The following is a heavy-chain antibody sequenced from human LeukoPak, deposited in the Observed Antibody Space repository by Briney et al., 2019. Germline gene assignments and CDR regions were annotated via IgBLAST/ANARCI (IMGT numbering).Heavy chain of an antibody. CDR1: GYSFTSYW. J-gene: IGHJ6*03. CDR2: IYPADSDT. Sequence: GESLKISCKGSGYSFTSYWIGWVRQMPGKGLEWMGIIYPADSDTRYSPSFQGQVTISAHKSISTAYLQWSSLKASDTAMYYCAGHSVTIFGGGRYYYYMDVWGKGTTVTVSS. CDR3: AGHSVTIFGGGRYYYYMDV. V-gene: IGHV5-51*01. D-gene: IGHD3-3*01.